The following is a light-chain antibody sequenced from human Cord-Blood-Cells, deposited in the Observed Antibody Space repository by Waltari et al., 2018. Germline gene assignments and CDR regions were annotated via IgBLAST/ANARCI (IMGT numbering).Light chain of an antibody. CDR3: QQYYSTPYS. J-gene: IGKJ2*03. Sequence: DIVMTQSPASLAVSLGEGATINCKSCQSVLYSSNNKNYLAWYQQKPGQPPKLLIYWASTRESGVPDRFSGSGSGTDFTLTISSLQAEDVAVYYCQQYYSTPYSFGQGTKLEIK. CDR2: WAS. V-gene: IGKV4-1*01. CDR1: QSVLYSSNNKNY.